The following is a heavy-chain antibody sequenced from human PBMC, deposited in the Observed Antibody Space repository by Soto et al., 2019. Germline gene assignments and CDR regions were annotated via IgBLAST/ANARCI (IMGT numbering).Heavy chain of an antibody. CDR1: GGSISSGGYY. CDR2: IYYSGST. V-gene: IGHV4-31*03. J-gene: IGHJ4*02. Sequence: QVQLQESGPGLVKPSQTLSLTCTVSGGSISSGGYYWSWIRQHPGKGLEWIGYIYYSGSTYYNPSLTSRVTIAVDTSKNPLSLKLSSVTAADTAVYYCARVRRYYFDYWGQGTLVTVSS. CDR3: ARVRRYYFDY.